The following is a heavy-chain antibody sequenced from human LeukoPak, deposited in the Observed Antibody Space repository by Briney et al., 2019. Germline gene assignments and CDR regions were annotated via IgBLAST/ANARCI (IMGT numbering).Heavy chain of an antibody. Sequence: GGSLTLSCAASGFTFDDYAMHWVRQAPGKGLEWVSLISGDGGSTYYAGSVKGRFTISRDNAKKSLYLQMTSLTAEDTAVYYCARDRGAYCGGDCYLGFDYWGRGTLVTVSS. CDR2: ISGDGGST. V-gene: IGHV3-43*02. D-gene: IGHD2-21*02. J-gene: IGHJ4*01. CDR1: GFTFDDYA. CDR3: ARDRGAYCGGDCYLGFDY.